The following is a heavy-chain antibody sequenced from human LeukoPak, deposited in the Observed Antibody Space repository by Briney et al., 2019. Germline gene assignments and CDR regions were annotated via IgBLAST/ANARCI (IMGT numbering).Heavy chain of an antibody. CDR2: ISNSDFST. J-gene: IGHJ4*02. V-gene: IGHV3-23*01. CDR3: AKATGYLL. Sequence: GGSLRLSCAVSGFNIYNYAMSWVRQAPGKGLEWVSTISNSDFSTYYADSVKGRFTISRDNSENTLYLQMNSLRAEDTALYYCAKATGYLLWGQGTLVTVSS. D-gene: IGHD5-18*01. CDR1: GFNIYNYA.